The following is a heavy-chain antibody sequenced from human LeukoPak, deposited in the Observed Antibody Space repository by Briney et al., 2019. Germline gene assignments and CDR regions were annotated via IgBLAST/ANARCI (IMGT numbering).Heavy chain of an antibody. J-gene: IGHJ3*02. Sequence: GGSLRLSCAASGFTFSSYSMNWVRQAPGKGLEWVSSISSSSYIYYADSVKGRFTISRDNAKDSLYLQMNSLRAEDTAVYYCARDAYGSGTNAFDIWGQGTMVTVSS. V-gene: IGHV3-21*01. CDR1: GFTFSSYS. D-gene: IGHD3-10*01. CDR2: ISSSSYI. CDR3: ARDAYGSGTNAFDI.